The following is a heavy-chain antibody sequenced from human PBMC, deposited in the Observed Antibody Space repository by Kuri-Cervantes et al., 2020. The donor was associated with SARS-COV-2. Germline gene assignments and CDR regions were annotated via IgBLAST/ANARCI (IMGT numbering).Heavy chain of an antibody. J-gene: IGHJ4*02. D-gene: IGHD3-10*01. Sequence: ASVKVSCKASGYTFTSYGISWVRQAPGQGLEWMGWISAYNGNTNYAQKLQGRVTMTTDTSTSTAYMELRSLRSDDTAVYYCARSTYYGSGSYPNRYYFDYRGQGTLVTVSS. V-gene: IGHV1-18*01. CDR3: ARSTYYGSGSYPNRYYFDY. CDR2: ISAYNGNT. CDR1: GYTFTSYG.